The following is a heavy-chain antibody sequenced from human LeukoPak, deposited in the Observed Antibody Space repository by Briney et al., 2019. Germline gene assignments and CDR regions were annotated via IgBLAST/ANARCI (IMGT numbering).Heavy chain of an antibody. Sequence: ASVKVSCKSSGYMFTSHGIHWLRQAPGQGLEWMGWISAQNGNTNYVQQFLGRVTMTRDTSTSTAYMELRSLRSDDTAVYYCAREGPSVAAAGTPDYWGQGTLVTVSS. CDR1: GYMFTSHG. CDR3: AREGPSVAAAGTPDY. D-gene: IGHD6-13*01. V-gene: IGHV1-18*01. J-gene: IGHJ4*02. CDR2: ISAQNGNT.